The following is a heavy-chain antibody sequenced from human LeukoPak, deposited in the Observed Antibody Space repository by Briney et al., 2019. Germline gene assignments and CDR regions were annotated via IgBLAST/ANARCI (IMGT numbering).Heavy chain of an antibody. CDR3: ASYTMVRGVRRGAFDI. Sequence: GASLQISCKGSGYSFTSYWIGWVRRLPGKGLEWTGIIYPGDSDTRYSPSFQGQVTISADKSNSTAYLQWSSLKASDTAMYYCASYTMVRGVRRGAFDIWGQGTMVTVSS. D-gene: IGHD3-10*01. J-gene: IGHJ3*02. V-gene: IGHV5-51*01. CDR1: GYSFTSYW. CDR2: IYPGDSDT.